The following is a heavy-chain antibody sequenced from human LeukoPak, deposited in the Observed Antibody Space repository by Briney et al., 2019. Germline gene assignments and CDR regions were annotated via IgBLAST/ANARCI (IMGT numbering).Heavy chain of an antibody. J-gene: IGHJ4*02. Sequence: SETLSLTCTVSGGSISSYYRSWIRQPPGKGLEWIGYIYYSGSTNYNPSLKSRVTISVDTSKNQFSLKLSSVTAADTAVYYCARVGAAAGSGTYFDYWGQGTLVTVSS. CDR1: GGSISSYY. CDR3: ARVGAAAGSGTYFDY. D-gene: IGHD6-13*01. CDR2: IYYSGST. V-gene: IGHV4-59*01.